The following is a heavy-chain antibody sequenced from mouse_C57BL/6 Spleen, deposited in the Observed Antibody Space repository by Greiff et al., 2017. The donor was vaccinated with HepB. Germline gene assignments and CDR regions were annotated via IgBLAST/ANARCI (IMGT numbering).Heavy chain of an antibody. CDR1: GFTFSSYT. CDR2: ISGGGGNT. CDR3: ARECHDYGKYYCDFYV. V-gene: IGHV5-9*04. D-gene: IGHD2-1*01. Sequence: EVQLVESGGGLVKPGGSLKLSCAASGFTFSSYTMHWVRQTPEKRLEWVATISGGGGNTYYPDSVKGRFTLSRDNAKNTLYLQMSSLRSEDTAMYYCARECHDYGKYYCDFYVGGTGTTVTVSS. J-gene: IGHJ1*03.